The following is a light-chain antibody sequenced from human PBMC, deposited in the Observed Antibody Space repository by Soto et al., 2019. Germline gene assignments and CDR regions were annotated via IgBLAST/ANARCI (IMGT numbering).Light chain of an antibody. CDR3: QQYNDWPRT. V-gene: IGKV3-15*01. CDR2: AAS. CDR1: LSVTSN. Sequence: EILMTQSPATLSVSPGERATLSCRASLSVTSNLAWYQQKPGQAPRLLIYAASSRATGVPARFSGSGSETEFTLTISRLQSEDFAVYYCQQYNDWPRTFGQGTKVEIK. J-gene: IGKJ1*01.